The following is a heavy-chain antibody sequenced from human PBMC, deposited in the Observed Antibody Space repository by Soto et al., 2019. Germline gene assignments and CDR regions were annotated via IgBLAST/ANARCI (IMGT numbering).Heavy chain of an antibody. V-gene: IGHV4-59*01. J-gene: IGHJ4*02. CDR2: IYYSGST. D-gene: IGHD6-19*01. CDR3: ARDSPPLGYSSGWYFDY. CDR1: GGTISSYY. Sequence: SETLSLTCTVSGGTISSYYGSWIRQPPGKGLEWIGYIYYSGSTNYNPSLKSRVTISVDTSKNQFSLKLSSVTAADTAVYYCARDSPPLGYSSGWYFDYWGQGTLVTVSS.